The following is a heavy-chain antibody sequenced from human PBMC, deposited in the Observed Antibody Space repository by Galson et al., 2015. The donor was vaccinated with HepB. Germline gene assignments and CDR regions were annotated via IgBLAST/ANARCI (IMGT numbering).Heavy chain of an antibody. CDR3: ARCRHVSLYGCYLCDSFHS. J-gene: IGHJ3*02. V-gene: IGHV3-21*01. CDR2: ISSSSLYI. CDR1: GFTFSSYS. Sequence: SLRLSCAASGFTFSSYSMSWVRQAPGKGLEWVSSISSSSLYIYYADSVKGRFTISRDNAKNSLYLQMNSLRVEDTAVYYCARCRHVSLYGCYLCDSFHSWGQGTMVTVSS. D-gene: IGHD3-16*02.